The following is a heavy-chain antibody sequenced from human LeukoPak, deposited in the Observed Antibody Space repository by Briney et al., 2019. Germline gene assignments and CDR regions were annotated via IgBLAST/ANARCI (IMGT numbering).Heavy chain of an antibody. V-gene: IGHV3-33*06. CDR3: AKDRSGGSYYFDY. D-gene: IGHD1-26*01. CDR1: GFTFSSYA. Sequence: GGSLRLSCAASGFTFSSYAMSWVRQAPGKGLEWVAVIWYDGSNKYYADSVKGRFTISRDNSKNTQYLQMNSLRAEDTAVYYCAKDRSGGSYYFDYWGQGTLVTVSS. CDR2: IWYDGSNK. J-gene: IGHJ4*02.